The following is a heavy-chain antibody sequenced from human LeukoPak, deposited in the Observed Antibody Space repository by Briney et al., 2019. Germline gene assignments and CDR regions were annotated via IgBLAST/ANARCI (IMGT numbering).Heavy chain of an antibody. CDR3: AKGSSTSCYYNWFDP. Sequence: PGGSLRLSCAASGFTFSSYAISWVRQAPGKGLEWVSAISGSGGSTYYADSVKGRFTISRDNSKNTLYLQMNSLRAEDTAVYYCAKGSSTSCYYNWFDPWGQGTLVTVSS. V-gene: IGHV3-23*01. CDR2: ISGSGGST. J-gene: IGHJ5*02. CDR1: GFTFSSYA. D-gene: IGHD2-2*01.